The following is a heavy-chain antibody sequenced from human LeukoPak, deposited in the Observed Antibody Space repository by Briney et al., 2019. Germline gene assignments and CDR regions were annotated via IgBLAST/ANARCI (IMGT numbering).Heavy chain of an antibody. CDR2: IAWNSGNT. V-gene: IGHV3-9*01. D-gene: IGHD3-10*01. J-gene: IGHJ4*02. CDR3: AKDMNSYGSGSSYNSWGPFDS. Sequence: PGGSLRLSCAASGFTFDNYAMHWVRQAPGKGLEWVSGIAWNSGNTGFADSVEGRFTISRDNAENSLSLQMNSLTPEDTAFYFCAKDMNSYGSGSSYNSWGPFDSWGQGTLVTVSS. CDR1: GFTFDNYA.